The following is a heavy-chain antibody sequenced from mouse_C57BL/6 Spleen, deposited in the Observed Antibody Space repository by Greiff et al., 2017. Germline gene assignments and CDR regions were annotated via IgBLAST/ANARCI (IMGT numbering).Heavy chain of an antibody. V-gene: IGHV1-5*01. D-gene: IGHD2-5*01. Sequence: VHVKQSGTVLARPGASVKMSCKTSGYTFTSYWMHWVKQRPGQGLEWIGAIYPGNSDTSYNQKFKGKAKLTAVTSASTAYMELSSLTNEDSAVYYCTRRDLDYSNYAYAMDYWGQGTSVTVSS. J-gene: IGHJ4*01. CDR1: GYTFTSYW. CDR3: TRRDLDYSNYAYAMDY. CDR2: IYPGNSDT.